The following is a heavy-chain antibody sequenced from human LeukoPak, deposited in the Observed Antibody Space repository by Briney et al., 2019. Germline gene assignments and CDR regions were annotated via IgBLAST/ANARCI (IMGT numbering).Heavy chain of an antibody. D-gene: IGHD6-13*01. V-gene: IGHV1-3*01. CDR1: GYTFTSYA. CDR3: ARVGYSSSWSRTDAFDI. J-gene: IGHJ3*02. Sequence: RASVKVSCKASGYTFTSYAMHWVRQAPGQRLEWMGWINAGNGNTKYSQKFQGRVTITRDTSASTAYMELGSLRSEDTAVYYCARVGYSSSWSRTDAFDIWGQGTMVTVSS. CDR2: INAGNGNT.